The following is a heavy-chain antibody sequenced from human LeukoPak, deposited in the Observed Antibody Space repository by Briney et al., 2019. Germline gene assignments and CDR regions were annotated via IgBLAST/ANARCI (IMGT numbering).Heavy chain of an antibody. J-gene: IGHJ6*03. V-gene: IGHV4-34*01. CDR3: ARRWNYGRNYYIDV. D-gene: IGHD1-7*01. CDR2: INDSGRI. Sequence: NTSETLSLTCAVYGGSFSNYYWSWIRQPPGKGLEWIGEINDSGRINYNPSLMSRVTVSVDTSKNQFSLRLTSVTATDTAVYYCARRWNYGRNYYIDVWGNGATVSVSS. CDR1: GGSFSNYY.